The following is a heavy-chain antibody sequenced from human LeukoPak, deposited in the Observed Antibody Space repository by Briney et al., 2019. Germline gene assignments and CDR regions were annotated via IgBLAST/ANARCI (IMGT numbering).Heavy chain of an antibody. CDR1: VGTFSSYA. J-gene: IGHJ3*02. CDR2: IIPIFGTA. CDR3: ARGGDDCSGGSCYSDAFDI. Sequence: SVKVSCKASVGTFSSYAISWVRQAPGQGLEWMGGIIPIFGTANYAQKFQGRVTITADESTSTAYMELSSLRSEDTAVYYCARGGDDCSGGSCYSDAFDIWGQGTMVTVSS. D-gene: IGHD2-15*01. V-gene: IGHV1-69*01.